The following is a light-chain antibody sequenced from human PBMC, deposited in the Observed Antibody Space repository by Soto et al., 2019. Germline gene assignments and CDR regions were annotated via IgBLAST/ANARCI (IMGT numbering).Light chain of an antibody. CDR3: QQSYRTPVT. CDR2: AAS. J-gene: IGKJ5*01. CDR1: QSIATF. Sequence: DIQMTHSPSSLSASVGDRVTITCRASQSIATFLNWYQQRPGQAPRLLIYAASNLENGVPSTFRGSGSETLFTLTISSLQPEDFATYYCQQSYRTPVTFGQGTRLEIK. V-gene: IGKV1-39*01.